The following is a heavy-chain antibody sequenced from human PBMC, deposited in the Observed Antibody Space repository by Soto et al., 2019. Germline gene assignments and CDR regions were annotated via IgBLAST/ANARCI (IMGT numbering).Heavy chain of an antibody. CDR3: ARDSRLSSGDEYFYYYGMDV. V-gene: IGHV3-48*02. Sequence: EVQLVESGGGLVQPGRSLRLSCVASGFSLSTYSMNWVRQATGKGLEWVSFVSSSGVTIYYADSVKGRFTISRDTAKNSLYLQMDSLRDEDTAVYYCARDSRLSSGDEYFYYYGMDVSGHGTTVTVSS. J-gene: IGHJ6*02. CDR1: GFSLSTYS. D-gene: IGHD3-22*01. CDR2: VSSSGVTI.